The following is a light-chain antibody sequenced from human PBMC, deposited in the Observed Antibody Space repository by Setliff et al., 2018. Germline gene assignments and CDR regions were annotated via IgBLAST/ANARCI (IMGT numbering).Light chain of an antibody. CDR2: EVT. CDR3: LSFTTSDTVV. CDR1: SNDVGAYNY. Sequence: QSALTQPPSASGSPGQSLTISCTGTSNDVGAYNYVSWYQQHPGKAPKLMIYEVTKRPSGVPDRFSGSKSGNTASLTVSGLQGEDEADYYCLSFTTSDTVVFGTGTKV. V-gene: IGLV2-8*01. J-gene: IGLJ1*01.